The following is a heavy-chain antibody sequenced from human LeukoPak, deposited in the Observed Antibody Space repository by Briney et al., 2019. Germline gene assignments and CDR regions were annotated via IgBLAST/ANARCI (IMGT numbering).Heavy chain of an antibody. D-gene: IGHD3-9*01. CDR3: AKDTAATPTYYDILTGYFTESAAEIDY. V-gene: IGHV3-23*01. Sequence: PGGSLRLSCAASGFTFSSDGMSWVRRAPGNGLEWVSAISGSAGSTSYADSAKGRFTISRDNSKNTLYLQMNSLRAEDTAVYYCAKDTAATPTYYDILTGYFTESAAEIDYWGQGTLVTVSS. CDR2: ISGSAGST. J-gene: IGHJ4*02. CDR1: GFTFSSDG.